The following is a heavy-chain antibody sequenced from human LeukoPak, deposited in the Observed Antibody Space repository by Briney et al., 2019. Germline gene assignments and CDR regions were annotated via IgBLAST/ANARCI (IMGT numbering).Heavy chain of an antibody. CDR2: IYPGDSDT. D-gene: IGHD3-10*01. CDR3: ARGYYYGSGSFVYFQH. V-gene: IGHV5-51*01. J-gene: IGHJ1*01. Sequence: GESLKISCKGSGYSFTSYWIGWVRQMPGKGLEWMGIIYPGDSDTRYGPSFQGQVTISADKSISTAYLQWSSLKASDTAMYYCARGYYYGSGSFVYFQHWGQGTLVTVSS. CDR1: GYSFTSYW.